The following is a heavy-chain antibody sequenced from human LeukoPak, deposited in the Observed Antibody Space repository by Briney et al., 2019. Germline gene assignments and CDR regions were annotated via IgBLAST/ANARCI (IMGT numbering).Heavy chain of an antibody. J-gene: IGHJ4*02. V-gene: IGHV3-7*01. D-gene: IGHD1-26*01. CDR3: AREREEWEEQRIFDY. Sequence: PGGSLRLSCAASGFTFSTYRMSWVRQAPGKGLEWVAGIKEDGSVKYYVDSVKGRFTISRDNAKNSLYLQMNGLRAEDTAVFYCAREREEWEEQRIFDYWGQGTLVTVSS. CDR1: GFTFSTYR. CDR2: IKEDGSVK.